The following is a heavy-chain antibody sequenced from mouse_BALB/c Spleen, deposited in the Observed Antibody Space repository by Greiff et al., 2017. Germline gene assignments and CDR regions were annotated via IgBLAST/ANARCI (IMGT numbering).Heavy chain of an antibody. Sequence: QVQLQQSGAELVRPGASVTLSCKASGYTFTDYEMHWVKQTPVHGLEWIGAIDPETGGTAYNQKFKGKATLTADKSSSTAYMELRSLTSEDSAVYYFTRLWGYFDVWGAGTTVTVSS. CDR2: IDPETGGT. CDR1: GYTFTDYE. J-gene: IGHJ1*01. D-gene: IGHD1-1*02. CDR3: TRLWGYFDV. V-gene: IGHV1-15*01.